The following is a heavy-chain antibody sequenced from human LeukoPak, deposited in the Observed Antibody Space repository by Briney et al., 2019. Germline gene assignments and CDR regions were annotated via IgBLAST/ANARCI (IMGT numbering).Heavy chain of an antibody. V-gene: IGHV3-30-3*01. D-gene: IGHD3-22*01. CDR3: ASDDSTGYHHSDN. Sequence: PGGSLRLSCAASGFTFSSYAMHWVRPAPGRGLEWVAVISYDGSNKYYADSVKGRFTISRDNSKNTLYLQMSSLRADDTAVYYCASDDSTGYHHSDNWGQGTLVTVSS. CDR2: ISYDGSNK. CDR1: GFTFSSYA. J-gene: IGHJ4*02.